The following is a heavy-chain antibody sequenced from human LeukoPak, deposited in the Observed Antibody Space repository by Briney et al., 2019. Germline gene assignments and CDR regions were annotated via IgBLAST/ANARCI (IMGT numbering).Heavy chain of an antibody. D-gene: IGHD3-3*01. CDR1: GFTFSSYA. V-gene: IGHV3-23*01. Sequence: GGSLRLSCAASGFTFSSYAMSWVRQAPGKGLEWVSAISGSGGSTYYADSVKGRFTISRDNSKNTLYLQMNSLRAEDTAVYYCAKAIGASYYDFWSGYPVDYFDYWGQGTLVTVSS. CDR3: AKAIGASYYDFWSGYPVDYFDY. CDR2: ISGSGGST. J-gene: IGHJ4*02.